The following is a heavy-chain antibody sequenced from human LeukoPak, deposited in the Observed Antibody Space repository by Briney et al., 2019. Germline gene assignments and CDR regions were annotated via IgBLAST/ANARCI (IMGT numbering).Heavy chain of an antibody. CDR2: INHSGNT. CDR3: ASILRFI. V-gene: IGHV4-34*01. D-gene: IGHD3-3*01. CDR1: GVSFSGYY. Sequence: SETLSLTCAVYGVSFSGYYWSWIRQPPGKGLEWIGEINHSGNTHYNPSLKGRVTMSVDTSKSQFSLKLSSVTAADTAVYYCASILRFIWGQGTMVTVSS. J-gene: IGHJ3*02.